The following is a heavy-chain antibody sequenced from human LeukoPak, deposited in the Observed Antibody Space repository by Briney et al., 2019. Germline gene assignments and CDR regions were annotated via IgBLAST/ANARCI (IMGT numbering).Heavy chain of an antibody. V-gene: IGHV4-39*01. CDR2: IYYSGNT. Sequence: SETLSLTCTVSGGSISRSQYYWGWIRQPPGKGLEWIGTIYYSGNTFYNPSLKSRLTISVDTSKNQFSLKLSSVTAADTAVYYCARLSLTVTTNWYFDLWGRGTLVTVSS. CDR1: GGSISRSQYY. D-gene: IGHD4-17*01. J-gene: IGHJ2*01. CDR3: ARLSLTVTTNWYFDL.